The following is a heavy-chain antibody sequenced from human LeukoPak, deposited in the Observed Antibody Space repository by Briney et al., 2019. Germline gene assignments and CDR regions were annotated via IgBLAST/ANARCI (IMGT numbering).Heavy chain of an antibody. CDR3: ARGTRYFDWLSTYFDY. Sequence: SETLSLTCAVYGGSFSGYYWSWIRQPPGKALEWIGEINHSGSTNYNPSLKSRVTISVDTSKNQFSLKLSSVTAADTAVYYCARGTRYFDWLSTYFDYWGQGTLVTVSS. D-gene: IGHD3-9*01. CDR2: INHSGST. V-gene: IGHV4-34*01. CDR1: GGSFSGYY. J-gene: IGHJ4*02.